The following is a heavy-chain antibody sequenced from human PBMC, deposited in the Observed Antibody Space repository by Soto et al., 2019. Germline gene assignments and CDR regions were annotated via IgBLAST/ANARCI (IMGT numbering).Heavy chain of an antibody. V-gene: IGHV3-30-3*01. J-gene: IGHJ6*02. CDR2: ISYDGSNK. CDR1: GFTFSSYA. D-gene: IGHD2-15*01. Sequence: GGSLRLSCAASGFTFSSYAMHWVRQAPGKGLEWVAVISYDGSNKYYADSVKGRFTISRDNSKNTLYLQMNSLRVEDTAVYYCARGGYCSGGSCYSYYYYGMDVWGQGTTVTVSS. CDR3: ARGGYCSGGSCYSYYYYGMDV.